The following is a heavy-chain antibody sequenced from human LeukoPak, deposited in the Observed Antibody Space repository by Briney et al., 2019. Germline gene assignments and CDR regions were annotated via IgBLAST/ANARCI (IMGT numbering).Heavy chain of an antibody. J-gene: IGHJ4*02. V-gene: IGHV3-7*01. Sequence: GGCLRLSCAASGFTFNYSWMSWVRQAPGKGLEWVANIKERGSDKSYVDSVKGRFSISRDNTKNSVFLQMNSRRAEDTAVYYCARVGIDYLASYHFDHWGRGTLVTVSS. CDR3: ARVGIDYLASYHFDH. CDR1: GFTFNYSW. D-gene: IGHD2/OR15-2a*01. CDR2: IKERGSDK.